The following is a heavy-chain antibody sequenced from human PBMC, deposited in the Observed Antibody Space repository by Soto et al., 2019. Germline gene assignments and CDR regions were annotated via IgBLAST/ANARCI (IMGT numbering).Heavy chain of an antibody. Sequence: DSLKISCKGSGYSFTNYWIAWVRQMPGKGLEYMGIIYPSDSDTRYSPSFQGQVTISADKSISTAYLQWSSLKASDTATYYCARHGFYGDYSSNYFDPWGQGTLVTVSS. CDR3: ARHGFYGDYSSNYFDP. J-gene: IGHJ5*02. CDR1: GYSFTNYW. D-gene: IGHD4-17*01. CDR2: IYPSDSDT. V-gene: IGHV5-51*01.